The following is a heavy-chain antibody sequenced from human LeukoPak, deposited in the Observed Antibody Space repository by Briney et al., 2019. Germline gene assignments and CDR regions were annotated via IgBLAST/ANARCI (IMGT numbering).Heavy chain of an antibody. D-gene: IGHD3-16*01. CDR1: GFTFSSYV. CDR2: ISHDGSNT. J-gene: IGHJ3*02. Sequence: PGGSLRLSCAASGFTFSSYVMHWVRQAPGKGLEWVAAISHDGSNTYYADSVKGRFTVSRGNPKNTLYLQMNSLRAEDTAVYYCARRGSSSDAFDMWGQGTMVTVSS. V-gene: IGHV3-30-3*01. CDR3: ARRGSSSDAFDM.